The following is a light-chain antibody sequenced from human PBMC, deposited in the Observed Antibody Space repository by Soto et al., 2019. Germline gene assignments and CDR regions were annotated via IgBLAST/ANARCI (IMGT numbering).Light chain of an antibody. Sequence: QSALTQPRSVSGSPGQSVTISCTGTSSDVGGYNYVSWHQQHPGKAPKLMIYDVSKRPSGVPDRFSGSKSGNTASLTISGLQAEDEADYYCCSYAGSYTFWVFGTGTKVTVL. V-gene: IGLV2-11*01. J-gene: IGLJ1*01. CDR3: CSYAGSYTFWV. CDR2: DVS. CDR1: SSDVGGYNY.